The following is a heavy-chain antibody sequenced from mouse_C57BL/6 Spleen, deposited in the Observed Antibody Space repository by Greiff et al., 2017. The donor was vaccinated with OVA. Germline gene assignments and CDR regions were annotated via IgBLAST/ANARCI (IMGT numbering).Heavy chain of an antibody. V-gene: IGHV1-64*01. CDR2: IHPNSGST. CDR1: GYTFTSYW. Sequence: QVQLQQPGAELVKPGASVKLSCKASGYTFTSYWMHWVKQRPGQGLEWIGMIHPNSGSTNYNEKFKSKATLTVDKSSSTAYMQLSSLTSEDSAVYYCARYPPYGYDGIDYWGQGTTLTVSS. CDR3: ARYPPYGYDGIDY. J-gene: IGHJ2*01. D-gene: IGHD2-2*01.